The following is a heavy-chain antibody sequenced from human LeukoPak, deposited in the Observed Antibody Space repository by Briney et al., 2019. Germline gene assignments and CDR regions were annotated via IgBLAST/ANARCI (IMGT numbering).Heavy chain of an antibody. CDR3: ARPNYGDYPGTAFDS. J-gene: IGHJ4*02. CDR2: ISGYNGNT. D-gene: IGHD4-17*01. V-gene: IGHV1-18*01. Sequence: ASVKVSCKASGYSFTNYAISWVRLAPGQGLEWMGWISGYNGNTKYAQKFHGRITLTTDTSTSTAYMDLRSLRSDDTVVYFCARPNYGDYPGTAFDSWGQGTLVTVSS. CDR1: GYSFTNYA.